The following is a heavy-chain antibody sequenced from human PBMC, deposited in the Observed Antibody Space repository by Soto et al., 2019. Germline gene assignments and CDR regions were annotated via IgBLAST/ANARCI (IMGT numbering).Heavy chain of an antibody. CDR3: ARLLPVRGFPYLIWFDP. CDR2: IYYSGST. J-gene: IGHJ5*02. V-gene: IGHV4-39*01. D-gene: IGHD3-10*01. Sequence: SETLSLTCTVSGGSISSSSYYWGWIRQPPGKGLEWIGSIYYSGSTYYNPSLKSRVTISVDTSKNQFSLKLSSVTAADTAVYYCARLLPVRGFPYLIWFDPWCQGTLVTVSS. CDR1: GGSISSSSYY.